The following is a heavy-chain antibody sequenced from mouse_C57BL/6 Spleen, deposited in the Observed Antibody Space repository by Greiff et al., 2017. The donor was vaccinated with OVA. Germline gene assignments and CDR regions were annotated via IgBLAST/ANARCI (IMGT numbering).Heavy chain of an antibody. Sequence: QVQLQQSGAELVKPGASVKISCKASGYAFSSYWMNWVKQRPGKGLEWIGQIYPGDGDTNYNGKFKGKGTLTADTSSSTAYMQGSSLTSEDSAVYFCARSEGRITTVVAGNYYAMDYWGQGTSVTVSS. D-gene: IGHD1-1*01. J-gene: IGHJ4*01. V-gene: IGHV1-80*01. CDR2: IYPGDGDT. CDR3: ARSEGRITTVVAGNYYAMDY. CDR1: GYAFSSYW.